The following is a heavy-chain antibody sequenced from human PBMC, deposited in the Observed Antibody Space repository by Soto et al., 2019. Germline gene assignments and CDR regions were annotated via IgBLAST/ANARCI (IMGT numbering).Heavy chain of an antibody. CDR3: AKVVWGGDAYNDC. V-gene: IGHV3-23*01. D-gene: IGHD3-16*01. CDR2: ISGSGDST. J-gene: IGHJ4*02. Sequence: GGSLRLSCASSGFTFSYYAMSCFRQAPGKGLEWFSAISGSGDSTYYADSVKGRFTVSRDNSKNTLFLQMNSLRAEDTAVYYCAKVVWGGDAYNDCWGQGTVVTVSS. CDR1: GFTFSYYA.